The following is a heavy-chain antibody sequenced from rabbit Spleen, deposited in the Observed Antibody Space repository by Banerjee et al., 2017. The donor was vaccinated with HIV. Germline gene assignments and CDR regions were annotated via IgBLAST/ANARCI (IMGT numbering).Heavy chain of an antibody. CDR1: GFTLSRYY. CDR2: IVPIFGFT. Sequence: QSLEESGGGLVKPGASLTLTCTASGFTLSRYYMCWVRQAPGKGLEWIGYIVPIFGFTYYANWVNGRFTISSHNARNTLYLQLNSLTAADTATYFCARDLDGVIGWNFGWWGPGTLVTVS. D-gene: IGHD1-1*01. V-gene: IGHV1S7*01. J-gene: IGHJ4*01. CDR3: ARDLDGVIGWNFGW.